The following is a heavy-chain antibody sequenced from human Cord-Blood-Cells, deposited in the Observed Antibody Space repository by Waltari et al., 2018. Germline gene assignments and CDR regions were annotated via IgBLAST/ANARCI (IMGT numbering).Heavy chain of an antibody. J-gene: IGHJ4*02. D-gene: IGHD6-13*01. V-gene: IGHV3-9*03. CDR3: AKDLIAAAGDY. Sequence: VQLVESGAGLVQPGRSLRRSCAASGFTFDDYAMHWVRQDPGKGLECVSGISWNSGSIGYADAVKGRFTISRDNAKNSLYLQMNSLRAEDMALYYCAKDLIAAAGDYWGQGTLVTVSS. CDR1: GFTFDDYA. CDR2: ISWNSGSI.